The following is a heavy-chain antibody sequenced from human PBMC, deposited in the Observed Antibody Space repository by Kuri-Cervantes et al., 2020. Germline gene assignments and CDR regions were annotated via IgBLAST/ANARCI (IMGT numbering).Heavy chain of an antibody. V-gene: IGHV1-2*02. CDR3: AGLALAVAGANWFDP. D-gene: IGHD6-19*01. CDR2: IDPNSGGT. J-gene: IGHJ5*02. CDR1: GYTFTSYY. Sequence: ASVKVSCKASGYTFTSYYMHWVRQAPGQGLEWMGWIDPNSGGTNYAQKFQGRVTMTRDTSISTAYMELSRLRSEDTAVYYCAGLALAVAGANWFDPWGQGTLVTVSS.